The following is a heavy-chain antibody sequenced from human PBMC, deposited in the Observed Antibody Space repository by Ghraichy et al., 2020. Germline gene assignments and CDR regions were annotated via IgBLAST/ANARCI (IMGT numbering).Heavy chain of an antibody. J-gene: IGHJ3*02. CDR2: ISGSGGTT. D-gene: IGHD5-24*01. CDR3: AKDEWGMATINGAFDI. V-gene: IGHV3-23*01. CDR1: GFTFSSYA. Sequence: GGSLRLSCAASGFTFSSYAMSWVRQAPGKGLEWVSAISGSGGTTYYADSVKGRFTISRDNSRNTLYLQMNSLRAEDTAAYYCAKDEWGMATINGAFDIWGQGTMVTVSS.